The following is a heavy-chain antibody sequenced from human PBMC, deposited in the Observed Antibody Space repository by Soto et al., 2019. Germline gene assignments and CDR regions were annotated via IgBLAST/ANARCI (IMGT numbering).Heavy chain of an antibody. CDR1: GFTFSSYS. CDR2: ISSSSSTI. Sequence: EVQLVESGGGLVQPGGSLRLSCAASGFTFSSYSMNWVRQAPGKGLEWVSYISSSSSTIYYADSVKGRFTISRDNAKNSLYLQMNSLRAEDTAVYYCARDRSPGSSDDAFDIWGQGTMVTVSS. V-gene: IGHV3-48*01. D-gene: IGHD1-26*01. CDR3: ARDRSPGSSDDAFDI. J-gene: IGHJ3*02.